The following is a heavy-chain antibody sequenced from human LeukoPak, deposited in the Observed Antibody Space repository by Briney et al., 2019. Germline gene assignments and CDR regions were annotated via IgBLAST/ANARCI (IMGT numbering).Heavy chain of an antibody. V-gene: IGHV1-69*05. Sequence: ASVKVSCKASGYTFSSYAINWVRQAPGQGLEWMGGIIPIFGTANYAQKFQGRVTITTDESTSTAYMELSSLRSEDTAVYYCARGAETILSAAFDIWGQGTMVTVSS. CDR2: IIPIFGTA. D-gene: IGHD1-7*01. CDR3: ARGAETILSAAFDI. CDR1: GYTFSSYA. J-gene: IGHJ3*02.